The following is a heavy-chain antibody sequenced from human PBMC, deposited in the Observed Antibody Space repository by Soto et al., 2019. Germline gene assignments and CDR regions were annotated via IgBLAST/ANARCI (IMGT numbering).Heavy chain of an antibody. V-gene: IGHV1-18*04. J-gene: IGHJ6*02. CDR2: ISAYNGNT. Sequence: GPSVKVSFKASGYTFTSYGISWVRQAPGQGLEWMGWISAYNGNTNYAQKLQGRVTMTTDTSTSTAYMELRSLRSDDTAVYYCARLRYCSSTSCYTNAAGYYGMDVWGQGTTVTVSS. CDR3: ARLRYCSSTSCYTNAAGYYGMDV. CDR1: GYTFTSYG. D-gene: IGHD2-2*02.